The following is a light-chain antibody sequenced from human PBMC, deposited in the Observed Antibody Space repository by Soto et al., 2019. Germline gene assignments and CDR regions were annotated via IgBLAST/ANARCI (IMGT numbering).Light chain of an antibody. CDR1: SSRVGRNY. CDR2: RND. V-gene: IGLV1-47*01. Sequence: QAALSQPPPASGTPGPRGTVSWSVSSSRVGRNYVFWYQQPPGTAPNPLIYRNDQRPPGVPARFSGSRSGPSAPLAISGLRSEDEAIYYCATWVDSLSVYVFGTGTKVTVL. CDR3: ATWVDSLSVYV. J-gene: IGLJ1*01.